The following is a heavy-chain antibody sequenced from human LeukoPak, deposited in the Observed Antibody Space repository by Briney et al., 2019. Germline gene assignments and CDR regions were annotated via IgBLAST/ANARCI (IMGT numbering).Heavy chain of an antibody. Sequence: SETLSLTCAVYGGSFSGYYWSWIRQPPGKGLEWIGEINHSGSTNYNPSLKSRVTISVDTSKNQFSLKLSSVTAADTAVYYCASFQPRGGFDYWGQGTLVTVSS. J-gene: IGHJ4*02. CDR2: INHSGST. V-gene: IGHV4-34*01. CDR3: ASFQPRGGFDY. D-gene: IGHD3-16*01. CDR1: GGSFSGYY.